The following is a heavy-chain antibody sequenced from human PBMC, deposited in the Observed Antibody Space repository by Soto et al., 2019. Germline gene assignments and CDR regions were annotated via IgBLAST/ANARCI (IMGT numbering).Heavy chain of an antibody. D-gene: IGHD3-16*02. CDR2: ISAYNGNT. CDR1: GYTFTANY. V-gene: IGHV1-18*04. J-gene: IGHJ6*02. CDR3: ARDRYDYVWGSYRSTYYYGMDV. Sequence: ASVKVSCKASGYTFTANYMHWVRQAPGQGLEWMGWISAYNGNTNYAQKLQGRVTMTTDTSTSTAYMELRSLRSDDTAVYYCARDRYDYVWGSYRSTYYYGMDVWGQGTTVTVSS.